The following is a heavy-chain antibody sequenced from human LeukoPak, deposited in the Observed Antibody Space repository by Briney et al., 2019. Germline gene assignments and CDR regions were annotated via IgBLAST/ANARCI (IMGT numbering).Heavy chain of an antibody. CDR1: GGSISSYY. J-gene: IGHJ4*02. D-gene: IGHD3-22*01. Sequence: SETLSLTCTVSGGSISSYYWSWIRQPAGKGLEWIGRIYTSGSTNYNPSLKSRVTISVDTSKNQFSLKLSSVTAADTAVYYCAGEHYYDSSGYYSHDYWGQGTLVTVSS. V-gene: IGHV4-4*07. CDR3: AGEHYYDSSGYYSHDY. CDR2: IYTSGST.